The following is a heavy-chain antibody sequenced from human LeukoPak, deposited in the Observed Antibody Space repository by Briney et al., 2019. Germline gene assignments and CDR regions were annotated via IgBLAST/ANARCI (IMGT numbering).Heavy chain of an antibody. CDR2: IKSKTDGGTT. CDR3: AKDRRPNSYSSGWLDY. CDR1: GFTFSNAW. J-gene: IGHJ4*02. Sequence: GGSLRLSCAASGFTFSNAWMSCVRQAPGKGLERVGRIKSKTDGGTTDYAAPVKGRFTISRDDSKNTLYLQMNRLGAEDTAVYYCAKDRRPNSYSSGWLDYWGQGTLVTVSS. D-gene: IGHD6-25*01. V-gene: IGHV3-15*01.